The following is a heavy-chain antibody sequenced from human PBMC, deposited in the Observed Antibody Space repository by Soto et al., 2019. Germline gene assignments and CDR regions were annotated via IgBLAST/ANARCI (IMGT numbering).Heavy chain of an antibody. J-gene: IGHJ6*02. D-gene: IGHD5-18*01. CDR2: IIPIFGTA. CDR1: GGTFSSYA. CDR3: ARSRLQPWSWMDV. Sequence: SVKVSCKASGGTFSSYAISWVRQAPGQGLEWMGGIIPIFGTANYAQKFQGRVTITADKSTSTAYMELSSLRSEDTAVYYCARSRLQPWSWMDVWGQGTTVTVSS. V-gene: IGHV1-69*06.